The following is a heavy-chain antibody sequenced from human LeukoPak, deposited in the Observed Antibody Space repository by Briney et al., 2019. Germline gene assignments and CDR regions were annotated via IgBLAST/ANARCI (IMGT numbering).Heavy chain of an antibody. CDR3: DRGYSIDY. J-gene: IGHJ4*02. V-gene: IGHV3-23*01. Sequence: PGGSLRLSCAASGFSFAAYSMNWVRQAPGKGLEWVSAISGSGGSTYYADSVKGRFTISRDNSKNTLYLQMNSLRAEDTAVYYCDRGYSIDYWGQGTLVTVSS. CDR2: ISGSGGST. CDR1: GFSFAAYS. D-gene: IGHD6-13*01.